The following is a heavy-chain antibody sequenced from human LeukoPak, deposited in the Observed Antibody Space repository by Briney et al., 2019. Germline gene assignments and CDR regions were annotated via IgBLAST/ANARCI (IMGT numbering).Heavy chain of an antibody. CDR3: ARDQMEGADYSGS. D-gene: IGHD1-1*01. Sequence: GGSLRLSCAASGFAFGTYWMTWVRQTPGKGLEWLANIKPDGSEKYYVDSVKGRFTISRDNAKNSLYLQMNSLRAEDTAVYYCARDQMEGADYSGSWGQGTLVTVSS. V-gene: IGHV3-7*01. J-gene: IGHJ4*02. CDR1: GFAFGTYW. CDR2: IKPDGSEK.